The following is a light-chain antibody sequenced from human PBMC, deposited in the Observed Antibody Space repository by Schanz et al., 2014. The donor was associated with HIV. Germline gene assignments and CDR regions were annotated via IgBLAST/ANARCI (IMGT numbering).Light chain of an antibody. J-gene: IGKJ5*01. CDR3: QQANSFPIT. Sequence: DLQMTQSPSSLSAAVGDRVTITCRAGQSIGTNVNWYQQKPGKAPKVLIYAASSLESGVPSRFSGSGSGTDFTLTISSLQPEDFATYYCQQANSFPITFGQGTRLEIK. CDR1: QSIGTN. CDR2: AAS. V-gene: IGKV1-39*01.